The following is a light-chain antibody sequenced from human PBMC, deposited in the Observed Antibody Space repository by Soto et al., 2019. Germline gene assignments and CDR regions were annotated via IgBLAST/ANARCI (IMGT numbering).Light chain of an antibody. CDR3: QQYGRYRT. J-gene: IGKJ1*01. V-gene: IGKV1-5*03. Sequence: DIQMTQSPSTLSASVGDRVTITCRASQSTSTWLAWYQHKPGKAPNLLIYKASSLESGVPSRFSGSGSGTEVTLTSSSLQPDDVATYYCQQYGRYRTFGQGTKVEIK. CDR2: KAS. CDR1: QSTSTW.